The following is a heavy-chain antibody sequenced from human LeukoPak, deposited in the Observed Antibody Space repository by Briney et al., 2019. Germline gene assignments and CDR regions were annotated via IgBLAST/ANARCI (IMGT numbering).Heavy chain of an antibody. J-gene: IGHJ4*02. V-gene: IGHV4-39*01. CDR1: GGSISSYY. Sequence: SETLSLTCTVSGGSISSYYWAWIRQPPGKGLECIGSIYYSGSPYYNPSLKSRVTISVDTSKNQFSLRLSSVTAADTAVYYCATWRTAKTGFDYWGQGTLVTVSS. CDR3: ATWRTAKTGFDY. D-gene: IGHD1-1*01. CDR2: IYYSGSP.